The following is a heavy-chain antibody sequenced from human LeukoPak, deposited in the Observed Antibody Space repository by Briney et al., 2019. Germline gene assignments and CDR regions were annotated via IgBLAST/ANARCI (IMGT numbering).Heavy chain of an antibody. Sequence: PGGSLRLSCAASGFTFSSYSMNWVRQAPGKGLEWVSSISSSSSYIYYADSVKGRFTISRDNAKNSLYLQMNSLRAEDTAVYYCASRITMVRGVIKVSHYYYGMDVWGKGTTVTVSS. CDR1: GFTFSSYS. D-gene: IGHD3-10*01. V-gene: IGHV3-21*01. CDR3: ASRITMVRGVIKVSHYYYGMDV. J-gene: IGHJ6*04. CDR2: ISSSSSYI.